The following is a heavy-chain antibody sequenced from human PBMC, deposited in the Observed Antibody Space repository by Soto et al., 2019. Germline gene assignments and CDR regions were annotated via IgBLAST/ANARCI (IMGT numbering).Heavy chain of an antibody. CDR3: ARGRGQGNYYSNNDFDY. Sequence: SETLSLTCAVSGGSFSGYYWSWFRQPPGKGLEWIGESNHSGSTNYNPSLKSRVTISVDTSKNQFSLKLSSVTAADTAVYYCARGRGQGNYYSNNDFDYWGQGTLVTVSS. CDR1: GGSFSGYY. CDR2: SNHSGST. V-gene: IGHV4-34*01. D-gene: IGHD4-4*01. J-gene: IGHJ4*02.